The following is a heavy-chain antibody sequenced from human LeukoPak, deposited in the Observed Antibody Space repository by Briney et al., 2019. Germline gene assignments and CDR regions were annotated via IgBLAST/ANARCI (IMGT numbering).Heavy chain of an antibody. CDR3: ARAIVGVTRYYYYYMDV. Sequence: GGSLRLSCAASGFTFSSYAMSWVRQAPGKGLEWVSGISSSGGSTVYADSVKGRFTISRDNFRNTVFLQMNSLGAEDTAVYYCARAIVGVTRYYYYYMDVWGNGTAVTISS. J-gene: IGHJ6*03. CDR2: ISSSGGST. V-gene: IGHV3-23*01. CDR1: GFTFSSYA. D-gene: IGHD1-26*01.